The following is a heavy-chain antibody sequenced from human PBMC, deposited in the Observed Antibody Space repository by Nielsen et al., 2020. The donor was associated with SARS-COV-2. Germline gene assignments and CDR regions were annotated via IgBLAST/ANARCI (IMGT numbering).Heavy chain of an antibody. Sequence: SCTVSGGSISSYYWSWIRQPPGKGLEWIGYIYYSGSTNYNPSLKSRVTISVDTSKNQFSLKLSSVTAADTAVYYCARESPGDGWFDPWGQGTLVTVSS. CDR2: IYYSGST. V-gene: IGHV4-59*01. CDR3: ARESPGDGWFDP. CDR1: GGSISSYY. D-gene: IGHD3-16*01. J-gene: IGHJ5*02.